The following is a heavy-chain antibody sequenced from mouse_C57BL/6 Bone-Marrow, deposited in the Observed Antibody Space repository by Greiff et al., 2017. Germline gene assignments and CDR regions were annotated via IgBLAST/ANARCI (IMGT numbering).Heavy chain of an antibody. CDR3: TRDLDWYYAMDY. CDR1: GFTFSSYA. D-gene: IGHD4-1*01. J-gene: IGHJ4*01. CDR2: ISSGGDYI. Sequence: EVKLVESGEGLVKPGGSLKLSCAASGFTFSSYAMSWVRQTPEKRLEWVAYISSGGDYIYYADTVKGRFTISRDNARNTLYLQMSSLKSEDTAMYYCTRDLDWYYAMDYWGQGTSVTVSS. V-gene: IGHV5-9-1*02.